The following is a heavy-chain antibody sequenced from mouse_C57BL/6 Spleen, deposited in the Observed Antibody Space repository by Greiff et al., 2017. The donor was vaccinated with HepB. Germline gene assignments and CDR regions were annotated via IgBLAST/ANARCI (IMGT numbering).Heavy chain of an antibody. J-gene: IGHJ2*01. Sequence: VQLKESGPGLVTPSQSLSLTCTVTGYSITSGYGWTWIRQFPGNKLEWMGYISYSGCTNYNPSLKSRISITRVTSKNQFFLPLNSVTTEDTATYYCARTARIKYWGQGTTLTVAS. CDR1: GYSITSGYG. D-gene: IGHD1-2*01. CDR3: ARTARIKY. CDR2: ISYSGCT. V-gene: IGHV3-2*02.